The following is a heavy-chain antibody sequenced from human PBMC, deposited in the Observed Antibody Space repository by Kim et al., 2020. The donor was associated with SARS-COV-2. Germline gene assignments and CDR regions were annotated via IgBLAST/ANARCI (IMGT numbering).Heavy chain of an antibody. CDR1: GYTFTSYG. Sequence: ASVKVSCKASGYTFTSYGISWVRQAPGQGLEWMGWISAYNGNTNNAQKLQGRVTMTPDTSTSTAYMELRSLRSDDTAVYYCARDIGRNYYDSSGYYYSAFDIWGQGTMVTVSS. V-gene: IGHV1-18*01. CDR3: ARDIGRNYYDSSGYYYSAFDI. J-gene: IGHJ3*02. D-gene: IGHD3-22*01. CDR2: ISAYNGNT.